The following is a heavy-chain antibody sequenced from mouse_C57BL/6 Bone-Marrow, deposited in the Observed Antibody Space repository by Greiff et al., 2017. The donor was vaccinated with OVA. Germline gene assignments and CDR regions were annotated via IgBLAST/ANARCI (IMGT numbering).Heavy chain of an antibody. J-gene: IGHJ2*01. CDR3: ARLNYERGY. D-gene: IGHD2-3*01. Sequence: VQLQQPGAELVKPGASVKLSCKASGYTFTSYWMQWVKQRPGQGLEWIGEIDPSDSYTNYNQKFKGKATLTVDPSSSPAYMQLSSLTSEDSAVYYCARLNYERGYWGQGATLTVSS. CDR1: GYTFTSYW. CDR2: IDPSDSYT. V-gene: IGHV1-50*01.